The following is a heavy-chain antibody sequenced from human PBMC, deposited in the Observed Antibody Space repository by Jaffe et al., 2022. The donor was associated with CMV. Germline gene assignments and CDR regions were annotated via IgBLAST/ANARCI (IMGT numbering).Heavy chain of an antibody. D-gene: IGHD3-22*01. CDR3: ASPLHYYDSSGYYNYGDY. J-gene: IGHJ4*02. CDR1: GGSISSSSYY. Sequence: QLQLQESGPGLVKPSETLSLTCTVSGGSISSSSYYWGWIRQPPGKGLEWIGSIYYSGSTYYNPSLKSRVTISVDTSKNQFSLKLSSVTAADTAVYYCASPLHYYDSSGYYNYGDYWGQGTLVTVSS. V-gene: IGHV4-39*01. CDR2: IYYSGST.